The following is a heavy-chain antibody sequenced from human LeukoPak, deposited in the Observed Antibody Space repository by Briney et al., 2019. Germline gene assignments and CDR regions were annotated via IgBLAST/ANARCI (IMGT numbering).Heavy chain of an antibody. D-gene: IGHD6-13*01. CDR1: GYTFTSYH. V-gene: IGHV1-46*01. J-gene: IGHJ4*02. CDR2: INPSGDSR. CDR3: ARAETISSSWPYYFDY. Sequence: RASVNVSCKASGYTFTSYHMHWVRLAPGQGLEWMGIINPSGDSRSYAQKFQGRVTMTRDTSTSTVYMELSSLRSEDTAVYYCARAETISSSWPYYFDYWGQGTLVTVSS.